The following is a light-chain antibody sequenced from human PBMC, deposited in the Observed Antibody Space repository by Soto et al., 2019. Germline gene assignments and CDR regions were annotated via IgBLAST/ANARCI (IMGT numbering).Light chain of an antibody. CDR1: QSVLYSSNNQNY. Sequence: DIVMTQSPDSLAVSLGERATINCRSSQSVLYSSNNQNYLAWYQQKPGQPPKLLIYWASTREYGVPDRFSGSGSGTDFTLTISSLQAEDVAVYYCQQYYSSPWAFGQGTKVEIK. V-gene: IGKV4-1*01. J-gene: IGKJ1*01. CDR3: QQYYSSPWA. CDR2: WAS.